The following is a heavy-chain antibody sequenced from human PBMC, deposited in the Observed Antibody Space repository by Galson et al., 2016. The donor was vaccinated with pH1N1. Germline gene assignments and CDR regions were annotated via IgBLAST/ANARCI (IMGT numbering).Heavy chain of an antibody. D-gene: IGHD2-15*01. CDR2: ISGSGRT. J-gene: IGHJ6*02. Sequence: TLSLTCSVSGDSVNSGDYYWSWIRQSPGRGLEWIGCISGSGRTYYNPSLKSRLTISLDASKSQFSLRLASVTAPDTATDYCARESFGGSCYYYYYYYGMAVWGQGATVVVPS. V-gene: IGHV4-30-4*01. CDR3: ARESFGGSCYYYYYYYGMAV. CDR1: GDSVNSGDYY.